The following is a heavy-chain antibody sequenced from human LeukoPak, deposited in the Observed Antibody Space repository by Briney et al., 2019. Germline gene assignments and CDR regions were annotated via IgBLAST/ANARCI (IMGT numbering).Heavy chain of an antibody. CDR3: ARDPYYVWGSYRPYYFDY. J-gene: IGHJ4*02. V-gene: IGHV1-3*01. D-gene: IGHD3-16*02. CDR2: INAGNGNT. Sequence: GASVKVSCKASGYTFTSYAMHWVRQAPGQRLEWMGWINAGNGNTKYSQKFQGRVTITRDTSASTAYMELSSLRSDDTAVYYCARDPYYVWGSYRPYYFDYWGQGTLVAVSS. CDR1: GYTFTSYA.